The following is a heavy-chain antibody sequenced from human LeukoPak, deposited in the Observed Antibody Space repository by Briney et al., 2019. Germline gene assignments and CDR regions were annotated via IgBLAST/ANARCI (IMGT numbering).Heavy chain of an antibody. V-gene: IGHV3-23*01. J-gene: IGHJ6*02. Sequence: GGSLRLSCAASGFTFSSYAMSWVRQAPGKGLEWVSAISGSGGSTYYADSVKGRFTISRDNSKNTLYLQMNSLRAEDTAVYYCARVLGHYYYYGMDVWGQGTTVTVSS. CDR2: ISGSGGST. D-gene: IGHD4/OR15-4a*01. CDR1: GFTFSSYA. CDR3: ARVLGHYYYYGMDV.